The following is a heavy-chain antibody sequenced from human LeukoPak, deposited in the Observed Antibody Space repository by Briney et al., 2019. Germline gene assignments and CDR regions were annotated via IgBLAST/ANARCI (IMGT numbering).Heavy chain of an antibody. CDR1: GFTFSSYA. CDR2: ISYDGSNK. Sequence: PGRSLRLSCAASGFTFSSYAMHWVRQAPGKGLEWVAVISYDGSNKYYADSVKGRFTISRDNSKNTLYLQMNSLRAEDTAVYYCARDVTPHGIYGMDVWGQGTTVTVS. J-gene: IGHJ6*02. V-gene: IGHV3-30*04. CDR3: ARDVTPHGIYGMDV. D-gene: IGHD2-21*01.